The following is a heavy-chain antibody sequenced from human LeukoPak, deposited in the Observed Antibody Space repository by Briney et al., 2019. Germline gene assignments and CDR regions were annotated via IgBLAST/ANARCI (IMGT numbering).Heavy chain of an antibody. D-gene: IGHD1-1*01. CDR3: AKDLNYNQVDY. J-gene: IGHJ4*02. CDR2: ISSNTNYI. CDR1: RFTFSSYA. V-gene: IGHV3-21*01. Sequence: PGGSLRLSCAASRFTFSSYAMNWVRQAPGKGLEWVSSISSNTNYIYYADSVKGRFTISRDNAKNSLYLQMNSLRAEDTAVYFCAKDLNYNQVDYWGQGTLVTVSS.